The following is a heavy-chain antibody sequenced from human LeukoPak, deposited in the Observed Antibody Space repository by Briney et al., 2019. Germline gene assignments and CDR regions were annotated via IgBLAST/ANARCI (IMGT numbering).Heavy chain of an antibody. CDR1: GGFISSYY. Sequence: SETLSLTCTVSGGFISSYYWSWIRQPPGKGLEWIGYTYYSGSTNYNPSLKSRVTISVDTSKNQFSLKLSSVTAADTAVYYCARSGDTAMDYYYYYSMDVWGQGTTVTVSS. V-gene: IGHV4-59*01. J-gene: IGHJ6*02. CDR2: TYYSGST. CDR3: ARSGDTAMDYYYYYSMDV. D-gene: IGHD5-18*01.